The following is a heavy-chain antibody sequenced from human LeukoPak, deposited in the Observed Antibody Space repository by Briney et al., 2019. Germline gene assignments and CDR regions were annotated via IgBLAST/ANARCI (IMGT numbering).Heavy chain of an antibody. CDR2: INHSGST. CDR1: GGSISTYY. CDR3: ARGHGYSYGPVDY. Sequence: SESLSLTCTVSGGSISTYYWTWIRQPPGKGLEWIGEINHSGSTNYNPSLKSRVTISVDTSKNQFSLKLSSVTAADTAVYYCARGHGYSYGPVDYWGQGTLVTVSS. J-gene: IGHJ4*02. D-gene: IGHD5-18*01. V-gene: IGHV4-34*01.